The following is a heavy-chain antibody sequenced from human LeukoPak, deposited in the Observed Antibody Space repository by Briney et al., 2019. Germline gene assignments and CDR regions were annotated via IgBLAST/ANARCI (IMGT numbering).Heavy chain of an antibody. J-gene: IGHJ4*02. CDR2: IYPGDSDT. D-gene: IGHD2-2*01. Sequence: GESPKISCKGSGYSFTSYWIGWVRQMPGKGLEWMGIIYPGDSDTRYSPSFQGQVTISADKSISTAYLQWSSLKASDTAMYYCAAVVPAGYYYFDYWGQGTLVTVSS. V-gene: IGHV5-51*01. CDR1: GYSFTSYW. CDR3: AAVVPAGYYYFDY.